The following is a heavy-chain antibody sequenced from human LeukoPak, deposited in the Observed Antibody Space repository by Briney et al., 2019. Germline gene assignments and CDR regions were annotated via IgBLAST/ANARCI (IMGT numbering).Heavy chain of an antibody. CDR2: INPHGGVT. CDR3: ARGNEAYSTSTYFQH. J-gene: IGHJ1*01. CDR1: GYTFTDYY. D-gene: IGHD6-6*01. Sequence: ASVKVSCKASGYTFTDYYIHWVRQAPGQGLEWMASINPHGGVTNSAQEFQGRVTVTRDASISTAYLELSGLRSDDTAVYYCARGNEAYSTSTYFQHWGQGTLVTVSS. V-gene: IGHV1-2*02.